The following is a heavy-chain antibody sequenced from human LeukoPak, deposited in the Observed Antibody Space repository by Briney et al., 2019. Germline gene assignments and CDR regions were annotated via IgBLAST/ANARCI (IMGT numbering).Heavy chain of an antibody. CDR3: AREIFGSGSYPDY. D-gene: IGHD3-10*01. CDR1: GFRFTTYA. J-gene: IGHJ4*02. CDR2: IWHDASHT. V-gene: IGHV3-33*01. Sequence: RGSLRLSSAPSGFRFTTYAMHWVRHAPGKGLEWVALIWHDASHTFYTDSVKGRFTISRDNSKNTVYLQMNSLGGEDTAVYYCAREIFGSGSYPDYWGQGTLVTVSS.